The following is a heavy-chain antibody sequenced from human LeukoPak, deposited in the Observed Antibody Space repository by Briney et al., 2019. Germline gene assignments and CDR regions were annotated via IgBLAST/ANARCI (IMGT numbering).Heavy chain of an antibody. D-gene: IGHD2-15*01. CDR2: INSDGSST. Sequence: GGSLRLSCAASGFTFSSYWMHWVRQAPGKGLVWVPRINSDGSSTSYADSVKGRFTISRDNAKNTLYLQMNSLRAEDTAVYYCARDLDIVVVVAATPVVWGQGTLVTVSS. CDR3: ARDLDIVVVVAATPVV. CDR1: GFTFSSYW. J-gene: IGHJ4*02. V-gene: IGHV3-74*01.